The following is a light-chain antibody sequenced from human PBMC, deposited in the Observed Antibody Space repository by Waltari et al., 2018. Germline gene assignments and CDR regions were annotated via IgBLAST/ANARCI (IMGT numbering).Light chain of an antibody. Sequence: DIQMTQSPSTLSASVGDRVTITCRASQSIRDFLAWYQQKPGKAPKLLIYKASTLQNEVPSRFAGSGSGTEFTLTISSLQPDDFATYYCHQSNSPWYTFGQGTKLDIK. CDR2: KAS. J-gene: IGKJ2*01. CDR3: HQSNSPWYT. CDR1: QSIRDF. V-gene: IGKV1-5*03.